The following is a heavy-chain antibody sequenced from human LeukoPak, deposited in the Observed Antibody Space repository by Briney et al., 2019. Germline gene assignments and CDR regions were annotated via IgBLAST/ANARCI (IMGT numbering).Heavy chain of an antibody. Sequence: ASVKVSCKVSGYTLTELSMHWVRQAPGKGLEWMGGFDPEDGETIYAQKFQGRVTMTEDTSTDTAYMELSGLRSEDTAVYYCATYDSSGYYYFDYWGQGTLVTVSS. V-gene: IGHV1-24*01. J-gene: IGHJ4*02. CDR1: GYTLTELS. CDR3: ATYDSSGYYYFDY. D-gene: IGHD3-22*01. CDR2: FDPEDGET.